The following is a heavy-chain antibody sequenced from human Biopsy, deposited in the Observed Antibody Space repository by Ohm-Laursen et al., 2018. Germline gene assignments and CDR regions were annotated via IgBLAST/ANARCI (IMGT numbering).Heavy chain of an antibody. V-gene: IGHV3-7*04. J-gene: IGHJ4*02. Sequence: SLRLSCTASGITFNSDWMSWVRQAPGKGLEWAAIIREHGNEEFYVDSVKGRFTISRDNARNSVYLQMNSLRAEDTAIYYCARGNGPSDWGQGTLVTVSS. CDR3: ARGNGPSD. D-gene: IGHD4-11*01. CDR1: GITFNSDW. CDR2: IREHGNEE.